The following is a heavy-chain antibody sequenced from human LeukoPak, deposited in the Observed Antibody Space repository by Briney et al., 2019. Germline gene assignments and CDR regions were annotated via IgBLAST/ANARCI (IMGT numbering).Heavy chain of an antibody. CDR2: IYTSGST. V-gene: IGHV4-61*02. J-gene: IGHJ6*03. Sequence: SQTLSLTCTVSGGSISSGSYYWSWIRQPAGKGLEWIGRIYTSGSTNYNPSLKSRVTISVDTSKNQFSLKLSSVTAADTAVYYCARDSGYSSGWLAVYYYYYMDVWGKGTTVTVSS. CDR3: ARDSGYSSGWLAVYYYYYMDV. CDR1: GGSISSGSYY. D-gene: IGHD6-19*01.